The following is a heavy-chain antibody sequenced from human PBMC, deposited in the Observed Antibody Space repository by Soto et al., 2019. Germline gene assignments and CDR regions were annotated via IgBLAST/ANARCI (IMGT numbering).Heavy chain of an antibody. J-gene: IGHJ4*02. V-gene: IGHV3-33*01. CDR1: GFTFSSYG. D-gene: IGHD3-16*01. CDR3: ARDGDVNTGFGKDY. CDR2: IWHDGGNK. Sequence: GGSLRLSCAASGFTFSSYGMHWVRQAPGKGLEWVAFIWHDGGNKFYAESVKGRFTISRDNSKNTLYLQMTSLSAEDTAMYYCARDGDVNTGFGKDYWGQGTMVTVYS.